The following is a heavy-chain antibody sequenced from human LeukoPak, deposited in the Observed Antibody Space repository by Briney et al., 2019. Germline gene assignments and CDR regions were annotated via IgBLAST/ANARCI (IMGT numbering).Heavy chain of an antibody. J-gene: IGHJ3*01. CDR1: GFTFSSYS. V-gene: IGHV3-23*01. D-gene: IGHD1-26*01. CDR2: ISGSGDTT. Sequence: GGSLRLSCAASGFTFSSYSMSWVRQAPGKGLEWVSLISGSGDTTNYADSVRGRFTISRDNSKNTLYLQMNSLGADDTAVYYCAKAFQRGWERDAFAFWGQGTLVTVSS. CDR3: AKAFQRGWERDAFAF.